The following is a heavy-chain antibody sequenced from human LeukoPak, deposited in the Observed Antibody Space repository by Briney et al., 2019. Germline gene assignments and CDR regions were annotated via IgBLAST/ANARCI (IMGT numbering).Heavy chain of an antibody. D-gene: IGHD3-22*01. CDR3: ATGLVVVTLFDY. Sequence: ASAKVSCKVSGYTLTELSMHWVRQAPGKGLEWMGGFDPEDGETIYAQKFQGRVTMTEDTSTDTAYMELSSLRSEDAAVYYCATGLVVVTLFDYWGQGTLVTVSS. CDR2: FDPEDGET. J-gene: IGHJ4*02. V-gene: IGHV1-24*01. CDR1: GYTLTELS.